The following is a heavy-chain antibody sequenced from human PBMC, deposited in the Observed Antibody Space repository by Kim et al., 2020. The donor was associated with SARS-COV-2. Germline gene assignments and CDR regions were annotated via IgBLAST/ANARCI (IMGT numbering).Heavy chain of an antibody. V-gene: IGHV3-23*01. D-gene: IGHD3-3*01. Sequence: GGSLRLSCAASGFTFSSYAMSWVRQAPGKGLEWVSAISGSGGSTYYADSVKGRFTISRDNSKNTLYLQMNSLRAEDTAVYYCAKGGEYYDFWSGLYYFDYWGQGTLVTVSS. CDR2: ISGSGGST. J-gene: IGHJ4*02. CDR1: GFTFSSYA. CDR3: AKGGEYYDFWSGLYYFDY.